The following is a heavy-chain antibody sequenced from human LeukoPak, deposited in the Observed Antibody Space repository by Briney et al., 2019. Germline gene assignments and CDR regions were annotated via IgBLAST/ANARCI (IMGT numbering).Heavy chain of an antibody. CDR1: GYTFTGYY. J-gene: IGHJ5*02. CDR2: INPNSGGT. CDR3: ARGYDYGDYVST. V-gene: IGHV1-2*02. D-gene: IGHD4-17*01. Sequence: ASVKVSCKASGYTFTGYYMHWVRQAPGQGLEWMGWINPNSGGTNYAQKFQGRVTMTRDTSISTAYMELSRPRSDDTAVYYCARGYDYGDYVSTWGQGTLVTVSS.